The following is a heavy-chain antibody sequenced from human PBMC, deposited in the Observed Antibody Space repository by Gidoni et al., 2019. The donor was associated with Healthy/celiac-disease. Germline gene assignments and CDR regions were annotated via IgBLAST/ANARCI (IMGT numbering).Heavy chain of an antibody. CDR3: ARDFRYSYGNGLGY. Sequence: QVQLVESGGGLVKPGGSLSLPCAASGFPFSAYYMSWSRQAPGKGLEWVSYISSSRSYTNYADSVKGRFTISRDNAKNSLYLRMNSLRAEDTAVYYCARDFRYSYGNGLGYWGQGTLVTVSS. J-gene: IGHJ4*02. CDR2: ISSSRSYT. V-gene: IGHV3-11*05. D-gene: IGHD5-18*01. CDR1: GFPFSAYY.